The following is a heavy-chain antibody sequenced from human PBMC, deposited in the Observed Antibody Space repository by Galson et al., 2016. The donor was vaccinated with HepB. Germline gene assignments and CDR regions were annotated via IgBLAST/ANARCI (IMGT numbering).Heavy chain of an antibody. J-gene: IGHJ3*02. V-gene: IGHV1-3*04. D-gene: IGHD2-8*02. Sequence: SVKVSCKASGYTFTAYAIHWVRQAPGQRLEWMAWINTAKGDTRYSQKLQGRVTLTRDTSATTASMALSSLRSEDTAGYYCARRLVGSYGNAFDIWGQGTLVTVSS. CDR3: ARRLVGSYGNAFDI. CDR2: INTAKGDT. CDR1: GYTFTAYA.